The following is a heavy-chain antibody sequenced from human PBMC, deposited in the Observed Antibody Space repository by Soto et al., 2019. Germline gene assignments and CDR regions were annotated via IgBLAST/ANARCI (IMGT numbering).Heavy chain of an antibody. Sequence: QVQLVQSGAEVKKPGASVKVSCKASGYTFTSYAMHWVRQAPGQRLEWMGWINAGNGNTKYSKKFQGRVTITRDTSASTAYMELSSLRSEDTAVYYCAREGRGYCTNGVFYIEAENNYYFDYWGQGALVTVSS. D-gene: IGHD2-8*01. CDR3: AREGRGYCTNGVFYIEAENNYYFDY. V-gene: IGHV1-3*01. J-gene: IGHJ4*02. CDR2: INAGNGNT. CDR1: GYTFTSYA.